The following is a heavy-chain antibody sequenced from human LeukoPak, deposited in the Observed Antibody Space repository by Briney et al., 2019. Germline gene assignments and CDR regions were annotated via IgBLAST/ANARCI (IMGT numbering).Heavy chain of an antibody. Sequence: GGSLRLSCGASGFTFSSYAMSWVRQAPGKGLEWVSATSGSGGSTYYADSVKGRFTISRDNSKNTLYLQMNSLRAEDTAVYYCAKGSRMGVTSGHIDYWGQGTLVTVSS. CDR2: TSGSGGST. CDR3: AKGSRMGVTSGHIDY. D-gene: IGHD4/OR15-4a*01. V-gene: IGHV3-23*01. J-gene: IGHJ4*02. CDR1: GFTFSSYA.